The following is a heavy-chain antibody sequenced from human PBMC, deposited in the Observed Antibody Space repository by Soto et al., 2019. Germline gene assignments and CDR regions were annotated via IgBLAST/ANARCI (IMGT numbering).Heavy chain of an antibody. CDR3: TRADCSGGSCYRAFDY. CDR2: ISYDGSNK. CDR1: GFTFSSNA. V-gene: IGHV3-30-3*01. D-gene: IGHD2-15*01. J-gene: IGHJ4*01. Sequence: GGSLRLSCAASGFTFSSNAIHWVRQAPGKGLEWVAVISYDGSNKYYADSVKGRFTISRDNSKNTLYLQMSSLRAEDTAVYYCTRADCSGGSCYRAFDYCG.